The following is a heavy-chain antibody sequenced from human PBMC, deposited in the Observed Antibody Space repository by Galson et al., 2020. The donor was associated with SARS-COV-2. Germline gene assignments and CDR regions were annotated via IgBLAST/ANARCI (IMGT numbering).Heavy chain of an antibody. CDR2: IYSGGST. D-gene: IGHD2-2*01. Sequence: GGSLRLSCAASGFTVSSNYMSWVRQAPGKGLEWVSVIYSGGSTYYADSVKGRFTISRDNSKNTLYLQMNSLRAEDTAVYHCVREVSCSSTSCPAGNAFDIWGQGTMVTVSS. CDR3: VREVSCSSTSCPAGNAFDI. CDR1: GFTVSSNY. J-gene: IGHJ3*02. V-gene: IGHV3-53*01.